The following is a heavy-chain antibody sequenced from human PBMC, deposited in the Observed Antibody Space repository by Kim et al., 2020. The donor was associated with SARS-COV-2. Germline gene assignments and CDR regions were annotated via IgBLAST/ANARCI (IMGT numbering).Heavy chain of an antibody. CDR1: GFTFSSYW. D-gene: IGHD1-26*01. V-gene: IGHV3-74*01. CDR2: INGDGSTT. CDR3: TRGYSVTYRLDY. J-gene: IGHJ4*02. Sequence: GGSLRLSCAASGFTFSSYWMHWVRQAPGKGLVWVSRINGDGSTTTYADSVKGRVTISRDNAKNTLYLEMSSLRADDTGVYYCTRGYSVTYRLDYWGQGIRVTVSS.